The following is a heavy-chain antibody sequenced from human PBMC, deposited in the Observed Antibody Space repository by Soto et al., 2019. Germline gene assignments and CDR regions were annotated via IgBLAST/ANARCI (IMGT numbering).Heavy chain of an antibody. V-gene: IGHV1-46*03. CDR2: INPSGGST. CDR3: ARVYCRGGSCYSIDY. J-gene: IGHJ4*02. Sequence: QVQLVQSGAEVKKPGSSVKVSCKASGGTFSSYAISWVRQAPGQGLEWMGIINPSGGSTSYAQKFQGRVTMTRDTSTSTVYMELSSLRSEDTAVYYCARVYCRGGSCYSIDYWGQGTLVTVSS. D-gene: IGHD2-15*01. CDR1: GGTFSSYA.